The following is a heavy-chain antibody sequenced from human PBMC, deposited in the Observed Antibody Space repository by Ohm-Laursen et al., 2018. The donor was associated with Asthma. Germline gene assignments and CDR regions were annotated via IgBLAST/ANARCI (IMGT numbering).Heavy chain of an antibody. J-gene: IGHJ3*02. V-gene: IGHV4-31*03. CDR3: ARGYGDPDAFDI. D-gene: IGHD4-17*01. Sequence: TLSLTCTVSGGSISSGGYYWSWIRQHPGKGLEWIGYIYYSGSTYYNPSLKSRVTISVDTSKNQFSLKLSSVTAADTAVYYCARGYGDPDAFDIWGQGTMVTVSS. CDR2: IYYSGST. CDR1: GGSISSGGYY.